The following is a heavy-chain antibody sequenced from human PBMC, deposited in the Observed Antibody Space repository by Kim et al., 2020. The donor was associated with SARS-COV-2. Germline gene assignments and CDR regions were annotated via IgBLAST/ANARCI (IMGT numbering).Heavy chain of an antibody. CDR1: GGAFDYNA. CDR2: IMPMFGTA. Sequence: SVKVSCRASGGAFDYNAISWVRQAPGQGLEWMGVIMPMFGTANYAQRFRDRVTITADVSTATASMDLSSLRSDDTAVYYCVRHTDGFNDFDSWGQGTLVTVSS. D-gene: IGHD5-18*01. V-gene: IGHV1-69*13. J-gene: IGHJ4*02. CDR3: VRHTDGFNDFDS.